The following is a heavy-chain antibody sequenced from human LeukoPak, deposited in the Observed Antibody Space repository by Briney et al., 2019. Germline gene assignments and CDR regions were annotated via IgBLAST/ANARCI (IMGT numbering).Heavy chain of an antibody. J-gene: IGHJ6*03. D-gene: IGHD2-15*01. CDR2: IIPIFGTA. CDR1: GGTFSSYA. Sequence: GSSVKVSCKASGGTFSSYAISWGRQAPGQGLEWMGRIIPIFGTANYAQKFQGRVTITTDESTSTAYMELSSLRSEDTAVYYCASGPDCSGGSCYSRSYYYMDVWGKGTTVTVSS. CDR3: ASGPDCSGGSCYSRSYYYMDV. V-gene: IGHV1-69*05.